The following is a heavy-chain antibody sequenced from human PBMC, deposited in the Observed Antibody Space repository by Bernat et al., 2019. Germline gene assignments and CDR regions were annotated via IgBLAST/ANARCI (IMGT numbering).Heavy chain of an antibody. J-gene: IGHJ4*02. Sequence: EVEPVESGGTLVQPGGSLRLSCAASGFMFTKYAMHWVRQAPGKGPEYLSSILGSGDSTQYANSVKGRFIISRDNSKNTLYLHMGSLRPDDMAVYYCARDKDGGYAFDHWGQGTLVTVSS. D-gene: IGHD5-12*01. CDR2: ILGSGDST. CDR1: GFMFTKYA. CDR3: ARDKDGGYAFDH. V-gene: IGHV3-64*01.